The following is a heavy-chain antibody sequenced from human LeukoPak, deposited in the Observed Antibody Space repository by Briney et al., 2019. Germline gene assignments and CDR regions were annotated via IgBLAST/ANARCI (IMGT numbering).Heavy chain of an antibody. CDR3: AKAGYTSSWPLDY. Sequence: PGGSLRLSCAASGFTFSTYAMSWVRQPPGKGLEWVSAISPSGNTRYYADSLKGRFTISGDNSKNTLYLQINSLRAEDTAVYYCAKAGYTSSWPLDYWGQGTLVTVSS. V-gene: IGHV3-23*01. CDR2: ISPSGNTR. CDR1: GFTFSTYA. J-gene: IGHJ4*02. D-gene: IGHD6-13*01.